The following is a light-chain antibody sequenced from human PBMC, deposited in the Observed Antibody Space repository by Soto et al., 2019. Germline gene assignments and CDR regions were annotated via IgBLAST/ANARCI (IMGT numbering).Light chain of an antibody. Sequence: SYELTQPPSVSVAAGKTARITCGGNNLGSKSVHWYQQKPGQAPVLVIYYDSDRPSGIPERFSGSNSGNTATLTISRVEAGDEADYYCQVWDSSSDHPFYVFGTGTKLTVL. CDR1: NLGSKS. V-gene: IGLV3-21*04. CDR2: YDS. J-gene: IGLJ1*01. CDR3: QVWDSSSDHPFYV.